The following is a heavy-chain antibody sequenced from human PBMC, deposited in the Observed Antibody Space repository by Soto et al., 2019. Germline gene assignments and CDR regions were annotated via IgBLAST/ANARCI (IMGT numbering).Heavy chain of an antibody. J-gene: IGHJ5*02. D-gene: IGHD6-19*01. CDR3: ERDSSRSSGWYINWFDP. CDR1: GYTFTSYG. V-gene: IGHV1-18*04. Sequence: ASVKGSCKASGYTFTSYGISWVRQAPGQGLEWMGWISAYNGKTNYAQKLQGRVTMTTDTSTSTAYMELRSLRSDDTAVYYCERDSSRSSGWYINWFDPWGQGTLVTVSS. CDR2: ISAYNGKT.